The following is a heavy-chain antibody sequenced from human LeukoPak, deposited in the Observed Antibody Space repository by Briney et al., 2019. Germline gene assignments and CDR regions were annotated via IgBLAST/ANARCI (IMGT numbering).Heavy chain of an antibody. CDR1: GFIFSSYG. D-gene: IGHD3-10*01. CDR2: ISGTGTTI. CDR3: ARGGLGSWTFDS. Sequence: PGRSLRLSCAASGFIFSSYGTNWVRQAPGKGLEWVSYISGTGTTIYYADSVKGRFTISRDNAKYSLHLQMDSLRADDTAVYSCARGGLGSWTFDSWGQGTLVTVSS. J-gene: IGHJ5*01. V-gene: IGHV3-48*04.